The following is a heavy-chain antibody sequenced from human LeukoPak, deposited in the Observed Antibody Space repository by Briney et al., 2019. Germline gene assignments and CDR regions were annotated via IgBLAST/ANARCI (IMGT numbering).Heavy chain of an antibody. D-gene: IGHD3-16*01. J-gene: IGHJ4*02. CDR2: IYYSGST. V-gene: IGHV4-59*01. Sequence: SETLSLTCTVSGGSMSSYYWSWIRQPPGKGLEWIGYIYYSGSTNYNPSRKSRVTISVDTSKNQFTLKLSSVTAADTAVYYCARGRYGWLPFDYWGQGTLVTVSS. CDR1: GGSMSSYY. CDR3: ARGRYGWLPFDY.